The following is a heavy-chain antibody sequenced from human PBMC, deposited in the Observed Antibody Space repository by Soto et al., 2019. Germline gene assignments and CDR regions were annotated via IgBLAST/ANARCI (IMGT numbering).Heavy chain of an antibody. J-gene: IGHJ6*02. CDR2: IIPIFGTA. CDR3: ARGEWEPDNYYYYGMDV. D-gene: IGHD1-26*01. Sequence: QVQLVQSGAEVKKPGSSVKVSCKASGGTFSSYAISWVRQAPGQGLEWMGGIIPIFGTANYAQKFQGRVTITAAKSTSTAYMELSSLRSEDTAVYYCARGEWEPDNYYYYGMDVWGQGTTVTVSS. CDR1: GGTFSSYA. V-gene: IGHV1-69*06.